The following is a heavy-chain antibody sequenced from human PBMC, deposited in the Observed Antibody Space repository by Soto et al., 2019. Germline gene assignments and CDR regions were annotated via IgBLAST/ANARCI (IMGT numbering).Heavy chain of an antibody. CDR1: GYTFTSYG. J-gene: IGHJ5*02. V-gene: IGHV1-18*01. CDR2: ISAYNGNT. D-gene: IGHD6-13*01. Sequence: ASVKVSCKTSGYTFTSYGISWVRQAPGQGLEWMGCISAYNGNTNYAQKLQGRVTMTTDTSTSTAYMELRSLRSDDTAVYYCARDQWQKLVRGWFEPVCQGTVVTVSS. CDR3: ARDQWQKLVRGWFEP.